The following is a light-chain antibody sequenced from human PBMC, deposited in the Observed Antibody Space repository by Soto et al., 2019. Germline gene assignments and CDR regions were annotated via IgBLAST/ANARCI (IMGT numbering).Light chain of an antibody. CDR3: AAWDDSLSGRV. CDR1: SSNIGSNY. V-gene: IGLV1-47*01. J-gene: IGLJ2*01. Sequence: QSVLTQPHSASGTNGPRVPISCSGSSSNIGSNYVYWYQQLPGTAPKLLSDRNNQRPSGVPDRFSGSKSGTSASLAISGLRSEDEADYYCAAWDDSLSGRVFGGGTKLTVL. CDR2: RNN.